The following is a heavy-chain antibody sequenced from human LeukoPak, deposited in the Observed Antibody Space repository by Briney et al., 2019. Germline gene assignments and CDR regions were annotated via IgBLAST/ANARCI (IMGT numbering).Heavy chain of an antibody. V-gene: IGHV1-2*02. D-gene: IGHD6-13*01. J-gene: IGHJ6*02. CDR1: GYTFTGYY. CDR2: INPNSGGT. CDR3: ARSIAAAGPFGKRPVDV. Sequence: ASVKVSCKASGYTFTGYYMHWVRQAPGQGLEWMGWINPNSGGTNYAQKFQGRVTMTRDTSISTAYMELSRLRSDDTAVYYCARSIAAAGPFGKRPVDVWAKGPRSPSP.